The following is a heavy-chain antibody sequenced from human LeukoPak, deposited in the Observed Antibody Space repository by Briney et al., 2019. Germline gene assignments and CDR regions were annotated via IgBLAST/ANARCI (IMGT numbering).Heavy chain of an antibody. J-gene: IGHJ1*01. V-gene: IGHV3-23*01. Sequence: GGSPRLSCEASGFTFRSYAMTWVRQAPGKGLEWVSAISGSGGSTYYADSVKGRFTISRDNSKNTLYLQMNSLRAEDTAVYYCASRYSGSYWDFQHWGQGTLVTVSS. CDR2: ISGSGGST. CDR1: GFTFRSYA. CDR3: ASRYSGSYWDFQH. D-gene: IGHD1-26*01.